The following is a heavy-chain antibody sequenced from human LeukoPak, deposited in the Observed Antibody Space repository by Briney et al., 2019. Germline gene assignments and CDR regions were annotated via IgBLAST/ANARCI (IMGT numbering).Heavy chain of an antibody. CDR1: GFTFSSYE. J-gene: IGHJ4*02. CDR2: ISSSGSTI. V-gene: IGHV3-48*03. D-gene: IGHD3-22*01. CDR3: ARGSRGMIVVVPLDY. Sequence: GGSLRLSCAASGFTFSSYEMNWVRQAPGKGLEWVSYISSSGSTIYYADSVKGRFTISRDNAKNSLYLKMNSLRAEDTAVYYCARGSRGMIVVVPLDYWGQGTLVTVSS.